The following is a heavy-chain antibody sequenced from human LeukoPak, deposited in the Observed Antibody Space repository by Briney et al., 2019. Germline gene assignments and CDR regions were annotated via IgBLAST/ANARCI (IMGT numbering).Heavy chain of an antibody. V-gene: IGHV1-2*02. J-gene: IGHJ6*02. CDR2: INPNSGGT. CDR3: AREGSGYDPYYYYGMDV. Sequence: GASVMVSCKASGYTFTGYYMHWVRQAPGQGLEWMGWINPNSGGTNYAQKFQGRVTMTRDTSISTAYMELSRLRSDDTAVYYCAREGSGYDPYYYYGMDVWGQGTTVTVSS. D-gene: IGHD5-12*01. CDR1: GYTFTGYY.